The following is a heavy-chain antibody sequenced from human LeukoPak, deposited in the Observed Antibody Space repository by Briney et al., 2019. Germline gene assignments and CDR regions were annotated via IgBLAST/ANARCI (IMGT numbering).Heavy chain of an antibody. CDR2: IYYSGST. D-gene: IGHD3-10*01. Sequence: PSETLSLTCTVSGGSISSYYWSWIRQPPGKGLEWIGYIYYSGSTNYNPSLKSRVTISVDTSKNQFSLKLSSVTAADTAVYYCARDCYGSGSRDYFDYWGQGTLVTVSS. CDR1: GGSISSYY. J-gene: IGHJ4*02. CDR3: ARDCYGSGSRDYFDY. V-gene: IGHV4-59*01.